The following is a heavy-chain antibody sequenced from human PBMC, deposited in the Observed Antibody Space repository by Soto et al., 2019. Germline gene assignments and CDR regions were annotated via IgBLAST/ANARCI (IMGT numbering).Heavy chain of an antibody. D-gene: IGHD3-10*01. CDR2: SSFDGTAT. J-gene: IGHJ3*01. Sequence: EVQLVESGGGLVQPGGSLRLSCAASGFSFSSSWMHWVRQAPGKGLVWVSRSSFDGTATTSADAVKGRFIISRDNAKNTLCLQMHKLRADATAMCYCGRDRGLRGHPFCNWGQGTFVSVSS. CDR3: GRDRGLRGHPFCN. V-gene: IGHV3-74*03. CDR1: GFSFSSSW.